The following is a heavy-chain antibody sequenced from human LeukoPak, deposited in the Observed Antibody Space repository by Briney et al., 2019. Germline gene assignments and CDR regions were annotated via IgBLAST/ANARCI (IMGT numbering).Heavy chain of an antibody. Sequence: ASVKVSCKASGGTFSSYAISWVRQAPGQGLEWMGRIIPILGIANYAQKFQGRVTITADKSTSTAYMELSSLGSEDTAVYYCARWVAATPYYFDYWGQGTLVTVSS. CDR2: IIPILGIA. CDR1: GGTFSSYA. V-gene: IGHV1-69*04. D-gene: IGHD2-15*01. CDR3: ARWVAATPYYFDY. J-gene: IGHJ4*02.